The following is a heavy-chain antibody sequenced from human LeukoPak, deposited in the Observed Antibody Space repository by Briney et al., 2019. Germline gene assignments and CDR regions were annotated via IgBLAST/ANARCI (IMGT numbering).Heavy chain of an antibody. CDR2: AYYTGST. CDR1: GGSISSYY. Sequence: SETLSLTCTVSGGSISSYYWSWVRQPPGKGLEWIGFAYYTGSTNYNPSLKSRVTISVDTSKNQFSLKLSSVTAADTAVYYCARALGGYSSSWSYMDVWGKGTTVTVSS. V-gene: IGHV4-59*12. CDR3: ARALGGYSSSWSYMDV. D-gene: IGHD6-13*01. J-gene: IGHJ6*03.